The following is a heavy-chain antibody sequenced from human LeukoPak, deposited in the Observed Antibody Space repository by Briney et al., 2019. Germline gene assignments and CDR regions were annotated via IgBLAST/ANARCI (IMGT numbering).Heavy chain of an antibody. V-gene: IGHV3-15*01. CDR3: TTSREGSGSYYSRYYYYGMDV. Sequence: GGSLRLSCETSGFTPNNAWMSWVRQAPGKGLEWVGRIKSKTDGGTTDYAAPVKGRFTISRDDSKNTLYLQMNSLKTEDTAVYYCTTSREGSGSYYSRYYYYGMDVWGQGTTVTVSS. CDR2: IKSKTDGGTT. J-gene: IGHJ6*02. CDR1: GFTPNNAW. D-gene: IGHD3-10*01.